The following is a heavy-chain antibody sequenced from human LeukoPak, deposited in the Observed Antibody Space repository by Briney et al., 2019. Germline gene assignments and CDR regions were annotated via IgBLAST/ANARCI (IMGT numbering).Heavy chain of an antibody. CDR3: AATYSSSWYQVY. J-gene: IGHJ4*02. CDR2: IYYSGST. Sequence: SETLSLTCTVSGGSISSYYWSWIRQPPGKGLEWIGYIYYSGSTNYNPSLKSRVTISVDTSKNQFSLKLSSVTAADTAVYYCAATYSSSWYQVYWGQGTLVTVSS. CDR1: GGSISSYY. V-gene: IGHV4-59*12. D-gene: IGHD6-13*01.